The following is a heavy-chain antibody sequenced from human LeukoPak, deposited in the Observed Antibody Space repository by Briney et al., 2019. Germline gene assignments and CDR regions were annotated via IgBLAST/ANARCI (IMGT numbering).Heavy chain of an antibody. Sequence: SETLSLTCTVSGGSISDYYWSWVRQPAGKGLEWIGRIYSSGDTNYNPSLKSRVTMSVDTSRNQFSLKLSSVTAADTAVYYCARESVGYCSGGSCPYYFDYWGQGTLVTVSS. V-gene: IGHV4-4*07. CDR3: ARESVGYCSGGSCPYYFDY. J-gene: IGHJ4*02. D-gene: IGHD2-15*01. CDR2: IYSSGDT. CDR1: GGSISDYY.